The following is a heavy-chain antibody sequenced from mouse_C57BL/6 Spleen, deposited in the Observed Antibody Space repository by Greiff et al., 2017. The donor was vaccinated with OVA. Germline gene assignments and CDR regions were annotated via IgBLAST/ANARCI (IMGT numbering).Heavy chain of an antibody. CDR2: IWSDGST. Sequence: VAPSQSLSITCTVSGFSLTSYGVHWVRQPPGKGLEWLVVIWSDGSTTYNSALKSRLSISKDNSKSQVFLKMNSLQTDDTAMYYYARHGDPYYAMDYWGQGTSVTVSS. D-gene: IGHD3-3*01. V-gene: IGHV2-6-2*01. CDR3: ARHGDPYYAMDY. J-gene: IGHJ4*01. CDR1: GFSLTSYG.